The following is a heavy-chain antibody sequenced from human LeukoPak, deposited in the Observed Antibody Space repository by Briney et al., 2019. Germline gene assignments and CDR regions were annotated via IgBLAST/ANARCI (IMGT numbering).Heavy chain of an antibody. CDR1: GGTFSSYA. CDR3: ARDLRGDLSPYGSGWHGSGYYYYYYMDV. V-gene: IGHV1-69*05. Sequence: SVKVSCKASGGTFSSYAISWVRQAPGQGLEWIGRIIPIFGTANYAQKFQGRATITTDESTSTAYMELSSLRSEDTAVYYCARDLRGDLSPYGSGWHGSGYYYYYYMDVWGKGTTVTVSS. J-gene: IGHJ6*03. D-gene: IGHD6-19*01. CDR2: IIPIFGTA.